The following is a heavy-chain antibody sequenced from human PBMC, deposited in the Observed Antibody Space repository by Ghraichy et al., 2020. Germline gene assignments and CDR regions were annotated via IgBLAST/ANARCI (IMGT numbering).Heavy chain of an antibody. J-gene: IGHJ4*02. Sequence: GESLNISCSASGFTFSSYAMHWVRQAPGKGLEYVSAISSNGGSTYYADSVKGRFTISRDNSKNTLYLQMSSLRAEETAVYYCVKDADSYGYDYFDYWGQGTLVTVSS. CDR2: ISSNGGST. D-gene: IGHD5-18*01. CDR3: VKDADSYGYDYFDY. CDR1: GFTFSSYA. V-gene: IGHV3-64D*06.